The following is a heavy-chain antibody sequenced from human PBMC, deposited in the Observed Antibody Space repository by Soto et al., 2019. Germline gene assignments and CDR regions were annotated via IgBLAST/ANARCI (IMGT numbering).Heavy chain of an antibody. J-gene: IGHJ6*02. CDR1: GGSISSYY. CDR3: AREFPYFYGMDV. V-gene: IGHV4-59*01. CDR2: MYYSGST. Sequence: QVQLQESGPGLVKPSETLSLTCTVSGGSISSYYWSWIRQPPGKGLEWIGCMYYSGSTNYNPSLKSRVTISADTSKNQFYLRLSSVTAADTAVYYCAREFPYFYGMDVWGQGTTVTVSS.